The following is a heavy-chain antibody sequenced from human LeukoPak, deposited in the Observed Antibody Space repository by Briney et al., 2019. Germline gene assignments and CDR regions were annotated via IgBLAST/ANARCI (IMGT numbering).Heavy chain of an antibody. CDR3: ARLGDYSDY. D-gene: IGHD7-27*01. CDR2: IKQDGSEK. V-gene: IGHV3-7*01. Sequence: PSETLSLTCTVSGGSIGRYYWNWLRQPPGKGLEWVANIKQDGSEKYYVDSVKGRFTISRDNAKNSLYLQMNSLRAEDTAVYYCARLGDYSDYWGQGTLVTVSS. CDR1: GGSIGRYY. J-gene: IGHJ4*02.